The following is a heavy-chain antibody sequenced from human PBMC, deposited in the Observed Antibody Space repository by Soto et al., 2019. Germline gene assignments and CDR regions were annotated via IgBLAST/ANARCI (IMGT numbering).Heavy chain of an antibody. CDR1: GFTFSSYA. CDR2: ISYDGSNK. CDR3: AREGYSRDYYYYYGMDV. V-gene: IGHV3-30-3*01. Sequence: GGSLRLSCAASGFTFSSYAMHWVRQAPGNGLEWVAVISYDGSNKYYADSVKGRFTISRDNSKNTLYLQMNSLRAEDTAVYYCAREGYSRDYYYYYGMDVWGQGTTVTVSS. D-gene: IGHD6-13*01. J-gene: IGHJ6*02.